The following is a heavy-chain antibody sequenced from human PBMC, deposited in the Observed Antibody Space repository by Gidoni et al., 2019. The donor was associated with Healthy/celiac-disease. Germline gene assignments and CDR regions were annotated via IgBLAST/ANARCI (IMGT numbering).Heavy chain of an antibody. Sequence: QVQLQESGPGLVKPSQTLSLTCAVSGGSISSGGYSWRWIRQPPGKGLEWIGYIYYSGSTYYNPSLKSRVTISVDTSKNQFSLKLSSVTAADTAVYYCARGGTDYYDSSGYYYGFDYWGQGTLVTVSS. CDR2: IYYSGST. CDR1: GGSISSGGYS. CDR3: ARGGTDYYDSSGYYYGFDY. D-gene: IGHD3-22*01. J-gene: IGHJ4*02. V-gene: IGHV4-30-4*07.